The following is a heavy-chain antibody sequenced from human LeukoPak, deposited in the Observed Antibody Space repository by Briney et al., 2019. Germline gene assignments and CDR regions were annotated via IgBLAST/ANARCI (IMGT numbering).Heavy chain of an antibody. Sequence: GGSLRLSCAASGFTFSSYAMSWVRQAPGKGLEWVSSISGSGGSTYYADSVKGRFTISRDNSKNTLYLQMNSLRVEDTAVYYCAKKAYCSGGVCYAPDYWGQGTLVTVSS. CDR3: AKKAYCSGGVCYAPDY. V-gene: IGHV3-23*01. J-gene: IGHJ4*02. CDR1: GFTFSSYA. D-gene: IGHD2-8*02. CDR2: ISGSGGST.